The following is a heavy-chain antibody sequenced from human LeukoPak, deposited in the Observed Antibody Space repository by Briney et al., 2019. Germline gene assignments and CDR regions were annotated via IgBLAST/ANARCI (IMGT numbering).Heavy chain of an antibody. CDR1: GGSVSSGSYY. CDR2: IYYSGST. CDR3: ARDKDIVVVPAAMTWDYYYGMDV. Sequence: SETLSLTCTVSGGSVSSGSYYWSWIRQPPGKGLEWIGYIYYSGSTNYNPSLKSRVTISADTSKNQFSLKLSSVTAADTAVYYCARDKDIVVVPAAMTWDYYYGMDVWGKGTTVTVSS. V-gene: IGHV4-61*01. D-gene: IGHD2-2*01. J-gene: IGHJ6*04.